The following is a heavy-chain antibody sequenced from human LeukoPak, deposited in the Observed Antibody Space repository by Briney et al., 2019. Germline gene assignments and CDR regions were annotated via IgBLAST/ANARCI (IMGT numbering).Heavy chain of an antibody. D-gene: IGHD1-1*01. Sequence: GGSLRLSCAASGFTFSTYWMSWVRQAPGKGLEWVANIKQDGSEKYYVDSVKGRFTISRDNAENSLYLQMNSLRAEDTAVYYCARLFRDVTTFDYWGQGTLVTVSS. V-gene: IGHV3-7*01. CDR2: IKQDGSEK. J-gene: IGHJ4*02. CDR3: ARLFRDVTTFDY. CDR1: GFTFSTYW.